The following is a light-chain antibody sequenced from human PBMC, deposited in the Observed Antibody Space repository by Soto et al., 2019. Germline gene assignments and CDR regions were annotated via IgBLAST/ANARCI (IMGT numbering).Light chain of an antibody. V-gene: IGKV3-20*01. CDR1: QSVSSSY. CDR2: GAS. CDR3: QHYGTSPTWT. Sequence: DIVLTQSPGTLSLSPGVRATLSCRASQSVSSSYLAWYQQKPGQAPRLLIYGASSRATGIPDRFSGGGSGTDFTLTISGLEPEDFVVYYCQHYGTSPTWTFGQGTKVEIK. J-gene: IGKJ1*01.